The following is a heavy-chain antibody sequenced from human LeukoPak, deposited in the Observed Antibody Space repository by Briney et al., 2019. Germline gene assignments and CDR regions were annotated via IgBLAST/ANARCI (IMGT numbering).Heavy chain of an antibody. D-gene: IGHD3-22*01. Sequence: SETLSLTCTVSGGSISSYYWSWIRQPPGKGLEWIGYIYYSGSTNYNPSLKSRVTISVDTSKNQFSLKLSSVTAADTAVYYCARHLDSSGYCYYFDYWGQGTLVTVSS. CDR2: IYYSGST. CDR1: GGSISSYY. J-gene: IGHJ4*02. CDR3: ARHLDSSGYCYYFDY. V-gene: IGHV4-59*08.